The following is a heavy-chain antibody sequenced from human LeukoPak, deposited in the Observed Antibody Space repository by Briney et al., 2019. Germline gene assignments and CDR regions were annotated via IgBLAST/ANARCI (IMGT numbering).Heavy chain of an antibody. J-gene: IGHJ4*02. CDR1: GGTFSSYA. CDR3: ARDDILTHN. Sequence: VASVKVSCKASGGTFSSYAISWVRQAPGQGLEWMGRIIPILGIANYAQKFQGRVTTTADKSTSTAYMELSSLRSEDTAVYYCARDDILTHNWGQGTLVTVSS. CDR2: IIPILGIA. V-gene: IGHV1-69*04. D-gene: IGHD3-9*01.